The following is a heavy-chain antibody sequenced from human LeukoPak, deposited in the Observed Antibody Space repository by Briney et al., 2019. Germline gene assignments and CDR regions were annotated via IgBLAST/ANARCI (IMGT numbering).Heavy chain of an antibody. CDR2: IYHSGST. CDR1: GGSISSSNW. Sequence: SETLSLTCAVSGGSISSSNWWSWVRQPPGKGLEWIGEIYHSGSTNYNPSHKSRVTISVDKSKNQFSLKLSSVTAADTAVYYCARKGFNYGSGVDYWGQGTLVTVSS. V-gene: IGHV4-4*02. J-gene: IGHJ4*02. D-gene: IGHD3-10*01. CDR3: ARKGFNYGSGVDY.